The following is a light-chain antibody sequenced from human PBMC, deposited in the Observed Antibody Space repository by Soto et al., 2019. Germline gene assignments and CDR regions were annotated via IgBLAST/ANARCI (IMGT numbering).Light chain of an antibody. V-gene: IGKV3-15*01. CDR2: GAS. CDR1: QSVSSN. CDR3: QHYNNWWT. Sequence: EMVMPGGAPSVSVSSGERGSLSCRASQSVSSNLAWYQQKPGQAPRLLIYGASTRATGIPARFSGTGSGTEFTLTISSLKSEDFAVYYCQHYNNWWTFGQGTKVDIK. J-gene: IGKJ1*01.